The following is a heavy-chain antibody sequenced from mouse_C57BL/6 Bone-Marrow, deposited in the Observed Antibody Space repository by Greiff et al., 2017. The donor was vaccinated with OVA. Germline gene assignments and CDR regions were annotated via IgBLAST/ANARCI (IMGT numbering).Heavy chain of an antibody. V-gene: IGHV3-6*01. CDR1: GYSITSGYY. D-gene: IGHD1-1*01. CDR2: ISYDGSN. CDR3: ARDDNTGFAY. Sequence: EESGPGLVKPSQSLSLTCSVTGYSITSGYYWNWIRQFPGNKLEWMGYISYDGSNNYNPSLKNRISITRDTSKNQFFLKLNSVTTEDTATYYCARDDNTGFAYWGQGTLVTVSA. J-gene: IGHJ3*01.